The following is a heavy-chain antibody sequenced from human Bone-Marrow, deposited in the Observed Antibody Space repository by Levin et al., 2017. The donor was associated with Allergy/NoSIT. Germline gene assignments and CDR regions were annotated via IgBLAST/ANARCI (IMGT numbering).Heavy chain of an antibody. Sequence: GGSLRLSCKASGSTFIDYFLHWVRRAPGQGLEWMGWLNPRSGGTNYPQKFQGRITMTRDTSISTAYIQLSNLRPDDTAVYFCARGWASGNYLGYWGQGTPVSVSS. CDR3: ARGWASGNYLGY. V-gene: IGHV1-2*02. CDR2: LNPRSGGT. J-gene: IGHJ4*02. CDR1: GSTFIDYF. D-gene: IGHD6-19*01.